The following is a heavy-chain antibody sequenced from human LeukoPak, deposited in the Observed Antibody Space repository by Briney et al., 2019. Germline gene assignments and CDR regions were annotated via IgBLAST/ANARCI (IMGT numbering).Heavy chain of an antibody. J-gene: IGHJ4*02. V-gene: IGHV3-9*01. Sequence: GRSLRLSCAASGFTFDAYAMHWVRQAPGKGLEWVSGISWNSGSIGYADSVKGRFTTSRDNAKNSLYLQMNSLRPEDTALYYCAKDISPHYDTGGYLGSWGRGALVTVSS. CDR3: AKDISPHYDTGGYLGS. CDR2: ISWNSGSI. D-gene: IGHD3-22*01. CDR1: GFTFDAYA.